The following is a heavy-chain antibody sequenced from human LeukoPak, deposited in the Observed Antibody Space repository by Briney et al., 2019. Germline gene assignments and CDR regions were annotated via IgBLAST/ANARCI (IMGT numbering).Heavy chain of an antibody. D-gene: IGHD3/OR15-3a*01. J-gene: IGHJ4*02. Sequence: ASVTVSCKASGYTFTDYYMHWLRQAPGQGLEWMGWIIPNSGDTNYAQKFQGRVIMTRETSISTVYMELSRLSIDDTAVYYCARTLDYSAGLQDYWGQGTLVTVSS. CDR3: ARTLDYSAGLQDY. CDR1: GYTFTDYY. V-gene: IGHV1-2*02. CDR2: IIPNSGDT.